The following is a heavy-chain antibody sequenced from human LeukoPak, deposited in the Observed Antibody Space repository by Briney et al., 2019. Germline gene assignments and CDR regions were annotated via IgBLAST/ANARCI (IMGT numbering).Heavy chain of an antibody. CDR2: THYSGST. CDR3: AGEYLYTTSWYRSGWFDP. D-gene: IGHD6-13*01. V-gene: IGHV4-61*01. J-gene: IGHJ5*02. Sequence: SETLSLTCTVSGGSVSSGSYYWSWIRQPPGKGLEWIGYTHYSGSTQYNPSLKSRLTISVDTSKNQFFLKLRSVTAADTAVYYCAGEYLYTTSWYRSGWFDPWGQGTLVTVSS. CDR1: GGSVSSGSYY.